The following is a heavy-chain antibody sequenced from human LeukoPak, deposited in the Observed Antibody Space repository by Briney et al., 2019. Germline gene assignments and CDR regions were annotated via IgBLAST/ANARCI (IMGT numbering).Heavy chain of an antibody. D-gene: IGHD2-21*01. V-gene: IGHV4-4*09. CDR2: IYTSGST. J-gene: IGHJ4*02. Sequence: PSETLSLTCTVSGGSISSYYWSWIRQPPGKGLEWIGYIYTSGSTNYNPSLKSRVTISVDTSKNQFSLKLSYVTAADTAVYYCARLAPYSKGHLDYWGQGTLVTVSS. CDR3: ARLAPYSKGHLDY. CDR1: GGSISSYY.